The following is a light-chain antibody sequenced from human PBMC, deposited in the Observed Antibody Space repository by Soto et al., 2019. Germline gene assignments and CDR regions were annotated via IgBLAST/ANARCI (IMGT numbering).Light chain of an antibody. CDR1: QSVLYRSNNNNY. V-gene: IGKV4-1*01. J-gene: IGKJ2*01. Sequence: DIVMTQSPDSLAVSLGERATINCKSSQSVLYRSNNNNYLAWYQQKPGQPPKLLIYWASTRESGVPDRFSGSGSGTDFTLPISSLQAEDVSVYYCQQYYSTPTFGQGTKLEIK. CDR3: QQYYSTPT. CDR2: WAS.